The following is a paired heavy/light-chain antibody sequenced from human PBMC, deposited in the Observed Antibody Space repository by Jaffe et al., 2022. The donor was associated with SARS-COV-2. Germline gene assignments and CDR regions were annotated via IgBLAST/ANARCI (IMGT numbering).Light chain of an antibody. CDR1: SGSVSTSYY. CDR3: VLYMGSGISV. CDR2: STN. Sequence: QTVVTQEPSFSVSPGGTVTLTCGLSSGSVSTSYYPSWYQQTPGQAPRTLIHSTNTRSSGVPDRFSGFILGNKAALTITGAQADDESDYYCVLYMGSGISVFGGGTKLTVL. V-gene: IGLV8-61*01. J-gene: IGLJ3*02.
Heavy chain of an antibody. CDR1: GFTFSSYA. D-gene: IGHD2-2*01. Sequence: EEQLLESGGGLVQPGGSLRLSCAASGFTFSSYAMSWVRQAPGKGLEWVSSISVGGASTYYADSVKGRFTISRDNSKNTLYLQMNSLRGEDTAVYYCAKMGGCSGTNCYARFDFWGQGTLVTVSS. V-gene: IGHV3-23*01. CDR3: AKMGGCSGTNCYARFDF. CDR2: ISVGGAST. J-gene: IGHJ4*02.